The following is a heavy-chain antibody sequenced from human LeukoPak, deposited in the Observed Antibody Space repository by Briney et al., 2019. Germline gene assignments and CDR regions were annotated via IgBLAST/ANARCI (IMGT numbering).Heavy chain of an antibody. CDR1: GFTFSSYA. J-gene: IGHJ6*02. Sequence: PGGSLRLSCAASGFTFSSYAMHWVRQAPGKGLEWVAVISYDGSNKYYADSVKGRFTISRDNFKNTLYLQMNSLRAEDTAVYYCARDLGAVAGTLGYYYYYGMDVWGQGTTVTVSS. CDR2: ISYDGSNK. V-gene: IGHV3-30-3*01. D-gene: IGHD6-19*01. CDR3: ARDLGAVAGTLGYYYYYGMDV.